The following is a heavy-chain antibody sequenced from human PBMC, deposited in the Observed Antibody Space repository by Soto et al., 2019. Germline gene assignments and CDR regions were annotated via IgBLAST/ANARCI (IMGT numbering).Heavy chain of an antibody. Sequence: ASVKVSCKASGYTFTSYGISWVRQAPGQGLEWMGWISGYNGNTNYAQKFQARVTMTTDTSTSTAHMELSSLRSEDTAVYYCARRAETNGWNGFGADKYYFDIWGQGTLVTVSS. CDR1: GYTFTSYG. CDR3: ARRAETNGWNGFGADKYYFDI. D-gene: IGHD1-1*01. J-gene: IGHJ4*01. V-gene: IGHV1-18*01. CDR2: ISGYNGNT.